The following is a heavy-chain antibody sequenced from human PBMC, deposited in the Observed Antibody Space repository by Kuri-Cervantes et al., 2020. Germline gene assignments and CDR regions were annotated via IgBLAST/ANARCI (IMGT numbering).Heavy chain of an antibody. CDR1: GYTFTRYG. V-gene: IGHV1-18*01. J-gene: IGHJ4*02. CDR2: ISVYNGDT. Sequence: ASVKVSCKASGYTFTRYGISRVRQAPGQGLEWMGWISVYNGDTKYAQKLQGRVTMTTDTSTSTAYMELRSLRSDDTAVYYCARDGAVVTPVFGYWGQGTLVTVSS. CDR3: ARDGAVVTPVFGY. D-gene: IGHD4-23*01.